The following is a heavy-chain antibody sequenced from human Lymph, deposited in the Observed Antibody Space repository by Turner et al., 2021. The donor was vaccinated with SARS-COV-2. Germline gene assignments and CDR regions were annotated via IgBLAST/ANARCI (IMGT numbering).Heavy chain of an antibody. CDR2: IYYRGST. V-gene: IGHV4-59*01. CDR3: ARGTVSNWVDP. J-gene: IGHJ5*02. CDR1: GCSMNSYY. D-gene: IGHD2-21*02. Sequence: QVQLQESGPRLVKPLETLCLTCNVSGCSMNSYYWSWIRQPPGKRLEWSGYIYYRGSTNYNPSLESRVTISVDTSRNQFSLNLTSVTAADTYRYYCARGTVSNWVDPWGQGTLVTVSS.